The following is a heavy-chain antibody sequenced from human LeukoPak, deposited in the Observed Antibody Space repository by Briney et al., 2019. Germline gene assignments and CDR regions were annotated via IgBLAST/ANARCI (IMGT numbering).Heavy chain of an antibody. Sequence: SETLSLTCAVSGGSISSYYWSWIRQPPGKGLEWIGYTHYSGSTDYNPPLKTRVTISVDTSKNQFSLKLSSVTAADTAVYYCARGAAGTVPFDYWGQGTLVTVSS. D-gene: IGHD6-13*01. CDR1: GGSISSYY. V-gene: IGHV4-59*08. CDR3: ARGAAGTVPFDY. CDR2: THYSGST. J-gene: IGHJ4*02.